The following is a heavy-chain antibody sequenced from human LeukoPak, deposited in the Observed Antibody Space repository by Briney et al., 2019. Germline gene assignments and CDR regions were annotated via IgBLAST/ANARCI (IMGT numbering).Heavy chain of an antibody. D-gene: IGHD2-15*01. V-gene: IGHV3-23*01. J-gene: IGHJ4*02. CDR2: ISGSGHRT. CDR3: AKDRGMFLVGYLDY. CDR1: GFTFSSYG. Sequence: GGSLRLSCAASGFTFSSYGVSWVRQAPGKGLEWVSGISGSGHRTYYADSVKGRFTISRDNSKNTLYLQMNSLRAEDTAVYYCAKDRGMFLVGYLDYWGQGTLVTVSS.